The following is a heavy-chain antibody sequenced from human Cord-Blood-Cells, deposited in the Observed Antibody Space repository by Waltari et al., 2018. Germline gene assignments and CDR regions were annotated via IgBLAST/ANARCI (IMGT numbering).Heavy chain of an antibody. CDR2: IYYSGST. CDR3: ARDRVSVGQLVAFDI. CDR1: GGSVSSGSYY. J-gene: IGHJ3*02. Sequence: QVLLQESGPGLVKPSETLSLTCTVSGGSVSSGSYYWSWIRQPPGKGLEWIGYIYYSGSTNYNPALKSRVTISVDTSKNQFSLKLSSVTAADTAVYYCARDRVSVGQLVAFDIWGQGTMVTVSS. V-gene: IGHV4-61*01. D-gene: IGHD6-6*01.